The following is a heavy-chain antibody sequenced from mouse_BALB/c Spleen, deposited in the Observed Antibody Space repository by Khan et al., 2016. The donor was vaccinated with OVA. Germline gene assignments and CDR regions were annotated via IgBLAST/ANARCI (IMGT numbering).Heavy chain of an antibody. CDR1: GYTFTSYY. D-gene: IGHD2-14*01. Sequence: QVQLKQSGPELVKPGASVRISCKATGYTFTSYYIHWVKQRPGQGLEWIGWIYPGNVNTKYNEKFKGKATLTADKSSSTAYMQLSSLTSEDSAVSFCARDYYRYAFAYWGQGTLVTVSA. V-gene: IGHV1S56*01. J-gene: IGHJ3*01. CDR2: IYPGNVNT. CDR3: ARDYYRYAFAY.